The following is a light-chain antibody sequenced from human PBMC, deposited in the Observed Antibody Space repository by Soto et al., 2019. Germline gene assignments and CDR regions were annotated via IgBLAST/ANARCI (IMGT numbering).Light chain of an antibody. V-gene: IGLV2-14*01. J-gene: IGLJ2*01. Sequence: ALTQPASVSGSPGQSITISCTGTSSDVGGYNYVSWYQQHPGKAPKLMIYDVSNRPSGVSNRFSGSKSGNTASLTISGLQAEDEADYYCSSYTTSSTPVLFGGGTKVTVL. CDR1: SSDVGGYNY. CDR2: DVS. CDR3: SSYTTSSTPVL.